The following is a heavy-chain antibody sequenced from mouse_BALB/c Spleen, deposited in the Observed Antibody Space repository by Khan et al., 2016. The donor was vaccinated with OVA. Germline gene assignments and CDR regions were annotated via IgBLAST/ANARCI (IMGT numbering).Heavy chain of an antibody. CDR2: INPNNGYT. Sequence: VQLKQSGAELARPGASVKMSCKASGYTFTSYTIHWIKKRPGQGLEWIGYINPNNGYTNYNQKFKDKATLTTDKSSNTAYLQLSSLTSDDSAVYNCVGDGAYHRNDGWFAYWGQGTLVTVSA. D-gene: IGHD2-14*01. J-gene: IGHJ3*01. CDR3: VGDGAYHRNDGWFAY. CDR1: GYTFTSYT. V-gene: IGHV1-4*01.